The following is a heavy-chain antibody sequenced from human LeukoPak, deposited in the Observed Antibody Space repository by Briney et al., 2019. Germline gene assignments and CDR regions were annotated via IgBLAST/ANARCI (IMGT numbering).Heavy chain of an antibody. D-gene: IGHD5-12*01. J-gene: IGHJ4*02. CDR1: GGSISSYY. Sequence: SETLSLTCTVSGGSISSYYWSWVRQPAGKGLEWIGRIYTSGSTNYNPSLKSRVTMSVDTSKNQFSLKLSSVTAADTAVYYCARDQSNRGYGPLNYFDYWGQGTLVTVSS. CDR2: IYTSGST. V-gene: IGHV4-4*07. CDR3: ARDQSNRGYGPLNYFDY.